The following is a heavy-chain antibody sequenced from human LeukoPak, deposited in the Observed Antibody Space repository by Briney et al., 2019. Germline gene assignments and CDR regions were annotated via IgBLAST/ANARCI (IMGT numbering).Heavy chain of an antibody. V-gene: IGHV4-38-2*01. D-gene: IGHD6-13*01. Sequence: PSETLSLTCAVSDYSISSDYYWGWIRQPPGKGLEWIGSIYQSGSTHYNPSLKSRVTISVDTSKNRFSLKLNSVTAADTAVYYCARNSSWYFDYWGQGTLVTVSS. CDR1: DYSISSDYY. CDR2: IYQSGST. J-gene: IGHJ4*02. CDR3: ARNSSWYFDY.